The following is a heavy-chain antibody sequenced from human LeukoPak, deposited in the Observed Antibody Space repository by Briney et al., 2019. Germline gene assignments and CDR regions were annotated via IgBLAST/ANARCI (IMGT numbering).Heavy chain of an antibody. CDR3: ERPLNGGTHPLDN. CDR1: GASMSGQH. J-gene: IGHJ4*02. V-gene: IGHV4-59*08. Sequence: SETLSLTCTVSGASMSGQHWSWIRQAPGKGLEWIAWIHYDGRTNYNPSLKSRLFLSVDTSTNQFSLSLNSVTAADTAVYFCERPLNGGTHPLDNWGPGIRVIVSP. D-gene: IGHD2-8*01. CDR2: IHYDGRT.